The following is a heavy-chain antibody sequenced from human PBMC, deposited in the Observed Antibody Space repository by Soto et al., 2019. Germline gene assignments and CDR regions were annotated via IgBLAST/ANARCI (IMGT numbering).Heavy chain of an antibody. V-gene: IGHV3-9*01. D-gene: IGHD6-6*01. Sequence: GGSLRLSCAASGFTFDDYAMHWVRQAPGKGLEWVSGISWNSGSIGYADSVKGRFTISRDNAKNSLYLQMNSLRAEDTALYYCAKSAYSSSLFNWFDPWGQGTLVTVSS. CDR2: ISWNSGSI. J-gene: IGHJ5*02. CDR3: AKSAYSSSLFNWFDP. CDR1: GFTFDDYA.